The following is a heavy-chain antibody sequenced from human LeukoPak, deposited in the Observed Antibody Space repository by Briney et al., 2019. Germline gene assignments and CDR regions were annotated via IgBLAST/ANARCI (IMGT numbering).Heavy chain of an antibody. V-gene: IGHV3-21*01. J-gene: IGHJ3*02. CDR1: GFTFSSYS. D-gene: IGHD3-16*01. CDR3: ARVQGFEGAFDI. Sequence: GGSLRLSCAASGFTFSSYSMNWVRQAPGEGLEWVSSISSSSSYIYYADSVKGRFTISRDNAKNSLYLQMNSLRAEDTAVYYCARVQGFEGAFDIWGQGTMVTVSS. CDR2: ISSSSSYI.